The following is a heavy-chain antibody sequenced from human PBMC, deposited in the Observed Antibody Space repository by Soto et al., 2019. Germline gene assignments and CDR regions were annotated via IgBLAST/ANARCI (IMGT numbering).Heavy chain of an antibody. CDR3: ARDVRARIAAAGTNPPGGWVRYNWFDP. V-gene: IGHV3-21*01. J-gene: IGHJ5*02. CDR2: ISSSSSYI. Sequence: EVQLVESGGGLVKPGGSLRLSCAASGFTFSSYSMNWVRQAPGKGLEWVASISSSSSYIYYADSVKVRFTISRDNAKTGKGRFTNSGDNTRNFLNLKMNTKRAVDTAVYYCARDVRARIAAAGTNPPGGWVRYNWFDPWGQGTLVTVSS. CDR1: GFTFSSYS. D-gene: IGHD6-13*01.